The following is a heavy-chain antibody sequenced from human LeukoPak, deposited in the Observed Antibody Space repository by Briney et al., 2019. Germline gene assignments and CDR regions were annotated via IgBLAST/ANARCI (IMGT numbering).Heavy chain of an antibody. J-gene: IGHJ5*02. Sequence: GGSLRLSCAASGFTFSDYWMHWVRQAPGKGLVWVSRIKSDGSTTAYADSVKGRFTISRDNAKSTLYLQMNSLRAEDTAVYYWARNDWFAPRGPGT. CDR2: IKSDGSTT. V-gene: IGHV3-74*01. CDR3: ARNDWFAP. CDR1: GFTFSDYW.